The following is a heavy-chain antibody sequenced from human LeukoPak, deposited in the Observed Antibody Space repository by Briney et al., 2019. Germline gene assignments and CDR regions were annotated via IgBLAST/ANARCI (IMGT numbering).Heavy chain of an antibody. V-gene: IGHV4-34*01. CDR1: GGSFSNYY. CDR3: ARAYSGHWYYFDY. CDR2: INHGGST. Sequence: SETLSLTCAVYGGSFSNYYWSWIRQPPGKGLEWIGEINHGGSTNYNPSLKSRVTISVDASKNQFSLKLSSVTAADTAVYYCARAYSGHWYYFDYWGQGTLVTVSS. J-gene: IGHJ4*02. D-gene: IGHD5-12*01.